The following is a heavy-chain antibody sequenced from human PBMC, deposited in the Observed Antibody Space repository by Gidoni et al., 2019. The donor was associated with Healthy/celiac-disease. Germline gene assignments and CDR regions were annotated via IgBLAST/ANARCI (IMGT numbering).Heavy chain of an antibody. Sequence: QLQLQESGSGLVKPSQTLSLTCAVSGGSISSGGYSWSWIRQPPGKCLEWIGYIYHSGSTYYNPSLKSRVTISGDRSKNQFSLKLSSVTAADTAVYYCARGYGDYADYFDYWGQGTLVTVSS. CDR1: GGSISSGGYS. V-gene: IGHV4-30-2*01. J-gene: IGHJ4*02. CDR2: IYHSGST. CDR3: ARGYGDYADYFDY. D-gene: IGHD4-17*01.